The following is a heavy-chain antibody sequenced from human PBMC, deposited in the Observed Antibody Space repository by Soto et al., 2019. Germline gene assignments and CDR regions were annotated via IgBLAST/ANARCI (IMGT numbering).Heavy chain of an antibody. V-gene: IGHV1-8*01. CDR3: ARGYCSGGSCFDAFDI. J-gene: IGHJ3*02. CDR2: MNPNSGNT. Sequence: SAKVASKASGYTFTIYEIDGVRKATGQGLEWMGWMNPNSGNTGYAQKFQGRVTMTRNTSISTAYMELSSLRSEDTAVYYCARGYCSGGSCFDAFDIWGQGTMVTVSS. CDR1: GYTFTIYE. D-gene: IGHD2-15*01.